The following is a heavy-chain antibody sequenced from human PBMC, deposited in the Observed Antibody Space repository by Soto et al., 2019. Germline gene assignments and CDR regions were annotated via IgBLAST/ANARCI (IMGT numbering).Heavy chain of an antibody. J-gene: IGHJ5*02. CDR2: IRNNGYGGTA. D-gene: IGHD3-22*01. CDR1: GFKFGDYA. CDR3: IRGSFGYYGP. Sequence: LRLSCAASGFKFGDYAMTWVRQAPGKGLEWVGFIRNNGYGGTANYAASVKGGFTISRDDSKTIAYLQMNSLKTEDTAVYYCIRGSFGYYGPWGQGTLVTVSS. V-gene: IGHV3-49*04.